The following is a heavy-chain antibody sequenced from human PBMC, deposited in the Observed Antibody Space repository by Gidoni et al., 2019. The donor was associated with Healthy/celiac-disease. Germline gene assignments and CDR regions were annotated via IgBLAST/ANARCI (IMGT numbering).Heavy chain of an antibody. CDR2: IYWNDDK. V-gene: IGHV2-5*01. D-gene: IGHD4-17*01. CDR3: AHRTDYGDYESWFDP. J-gene: IGHJ5*02. Sequence: QITLKESGPTLVKPTQTLTLTCTFSGFSLSTSGVGVGWIRQPPGKALEWLALIYWNDDKRYSPSLKSRLTITKDTSKNQVVLTMTNMDPVDTATYYCAHRTDYGDYESWFDPWGQGTLVTVSS. CDR1: GFSLSTSGVG.